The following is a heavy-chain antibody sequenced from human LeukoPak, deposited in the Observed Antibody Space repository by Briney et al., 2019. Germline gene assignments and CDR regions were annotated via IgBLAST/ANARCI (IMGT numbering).Heavy chain of an antibody. CDR2: IYSGGNT. CDR3: ARDPGYDSSGPSRTSDL. Sequence: GGSLRLSCAASGFTVSTNYMSWVRQAPGRGLEWVSVIYSGGNTYYADSVKGRFTISRDNSKNTLYLQMNSLRAEDTAVYYCARDPGYDSSGPSRTSDLWGQGTLVTVSS. V-gene: IGHV3-66*01. CDR1: GFTVSTNY. D-gene: IGHD3-22*01. J-gene: IGHJ5*02.